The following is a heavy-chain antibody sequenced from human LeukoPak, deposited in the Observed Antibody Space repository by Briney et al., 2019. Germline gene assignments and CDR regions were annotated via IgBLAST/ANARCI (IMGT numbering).Heavy chain of an antibody. CDR1: GDSISSYY. J-gene: IGHJ4*02. CDR3: ARLQLGLWSPFDY. D-gene: IGHD5-18*01. Sequence: SETLSLTCTVSGDSISSYYWSWIRQPPGKGLEWIGYIYYSGRTDYNPSLKSRVTISMDTSRNQFSLNLSSVTAADTAVYYCARLQLGLWSPFDYWGQGTLVTVSS. V-gene: IGHV4-59*08. CDR2: IYYSGRT.